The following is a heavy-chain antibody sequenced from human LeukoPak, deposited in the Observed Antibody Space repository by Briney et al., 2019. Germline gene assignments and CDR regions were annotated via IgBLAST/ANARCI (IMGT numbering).Heavy chain of an antibody. CDR1: GFTVSNNF. V-gene: IGHV3-53*01. D-gene: IGHD3/OR15-3a*01. Sequence: GGSLRLSCAASGFTVSNNFMSWVRQAPGKGLEWVSVIYDGGYARYAASVKGRFIISRDSSKNTLYLQMNSLRAEDTAVYYCEWTRTGFNVVDYWGQGTLVTVSS. J-gene: IGHJ4*02. CDR2: IYDGGYA. CDR3: EWTRTGFNVVDY.